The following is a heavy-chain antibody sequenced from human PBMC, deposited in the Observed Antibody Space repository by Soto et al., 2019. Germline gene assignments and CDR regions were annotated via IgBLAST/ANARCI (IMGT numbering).Heavy chain of an antibody. Sequence: ASVKVSCKASGYTFTSYYMHWVRQAPGQGLEWMGIINPSGGSTSYAQKFQGRVTMTRDTSTSTDYMELSSLRSEDTAVYYCTRDRGYYGSGSYYNDQRASPQEPFWFDPWGQGTLVTVSS. CDR3: TRDRGYYGSGSYYNDQRASPQEPFWFDP. V-gene: IGHV1-46*01. CDR2: INPSGGST. J-gene: IGHJ5*02. D-gene: IGHD3-10*01. CDR1: GYTFTSYY.